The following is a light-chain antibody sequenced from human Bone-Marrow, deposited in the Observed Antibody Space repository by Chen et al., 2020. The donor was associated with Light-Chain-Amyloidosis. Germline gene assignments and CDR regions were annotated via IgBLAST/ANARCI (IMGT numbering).Light chain of an antibody. V-gene: IGKV1-39*01. CDR3: QQTYSNFKT. J-gene: IGKJ1*01. CDR1: QTISTY. CDR2: SAS. Sequence: IQMTQSPSSLSASVGDRVTIACRASQTISTYLNWYQQKPGEAPKLLIYSASSLQSGVPSRFRGSGSETDFTRTISRLHPEDFATYFCQQTYSNFKTFGQGTKVEMK.